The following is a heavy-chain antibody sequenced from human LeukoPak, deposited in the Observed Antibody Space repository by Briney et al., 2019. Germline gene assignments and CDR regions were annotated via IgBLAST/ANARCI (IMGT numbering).Heavy chain of an antibody. Sequence: SQTLSLTCALYGGSFSGYYWSCIRQPPGKGLEWIGEINHSGSTNYNPSLKSRVTISVDTSKNQFSLKLSSVTAADTAVYYCARYCSSTSCYGAMDAFDIWGQGTMVTVSS. CDR2: INHSGST. J-gene: IGHJ3*02. CDR3: ARYCSSTSCYGAMDAFDI. D-gene: IGHD2-2*01. V-gene: IGHV4-34*01. CDR1: GGSFSGYY.